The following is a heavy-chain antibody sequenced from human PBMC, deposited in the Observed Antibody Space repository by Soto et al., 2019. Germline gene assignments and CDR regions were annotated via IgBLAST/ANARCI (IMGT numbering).Heavy chain of an antibody. J-gene: IGHJ3*02. D-gene: IGHD3-22*01. V-gene: IGHV3-48*01. CDR1: GFTFSRFT. CDR3: ARGDYYDSSGPFSDAFDS. Sequence: GGSLRLSCAASGFTFSRFTMNWVRQAPGKGLEWVSYISSSSSTIYYADSVKGRFTVSRDNAKNSLYLQMNSLRAEDTAVYYCARGDYYDSSGPFSDAFDSWGQGTMVTVAS. CDR2: ISSSSSTI.